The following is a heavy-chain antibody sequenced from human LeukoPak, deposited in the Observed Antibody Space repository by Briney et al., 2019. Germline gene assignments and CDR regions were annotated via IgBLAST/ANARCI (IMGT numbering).Heavy chain of an antibody. CDR1: GGSISSGGYS. J-gene: IGHJ4*02. CDR2: IYYSGST. D-gene: IGHD5-18*01. Sequence: PSQTLSLTCAVSGGSISSGGYSWSWIRQPPGKGLEWIGYIYYSGSTNYNPSLKSRVTISVDTSKNQFSLKLSSVTAADTAVYYCAIHPRSYSYGLVYWGQGTLVTVSS. V-gene: IGHV4-30-4*07. CDR3: AIHPRSYSYGLVY.